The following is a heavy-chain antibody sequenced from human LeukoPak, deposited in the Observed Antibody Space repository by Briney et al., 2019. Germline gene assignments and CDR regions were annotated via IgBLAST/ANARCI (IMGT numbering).Heavy chain of an antibody. D-gene: IGHD5-24*01. Sequence: TGGSLRLSCATSGFTFDKYFIHWVRQAPGKGLDWVSSISGTSTYIDYADSVKGRFTISRDNAKNSLYLQMNSLRVEDTAVYYCVRDHQLRDPGCWGQGTLVTVSS. V-gene: IGHV3-21*01. J-gene: IGHJ4*02. CDR3: VRDHQLRDPGC. CDR2: ISGTSTYI. CDR1: GFTFDKYF.